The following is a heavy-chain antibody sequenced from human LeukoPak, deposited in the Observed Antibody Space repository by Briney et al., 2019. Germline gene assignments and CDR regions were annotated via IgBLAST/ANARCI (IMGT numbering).Heavy chain of an antibody. CDR1: GFTFSDYG. V-gene: IGHV3-33*01. D-gene: IGHD3-3*01. J-gene: IGHJ5*02. Sequence: GGSLRLSCAVSGFTFSDYGMPWVRQVPDKGLEWVAVASYDGSNKYYSDSMKGRFTITRDNSRNALYLQINSLRVEDTAIYYCARDPARFLEWPGHWLDPWGQGTLVTVSS. CDR2: ASYDGSNK. CDR3: ARDPARFLEWPGHWLDP.